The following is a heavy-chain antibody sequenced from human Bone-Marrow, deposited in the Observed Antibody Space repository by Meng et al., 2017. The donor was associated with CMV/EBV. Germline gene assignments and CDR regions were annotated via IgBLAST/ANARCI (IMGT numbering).Heavy chain of an antibody. V-gene: IGHV1-46*01. Sequence: ASVKVSCKASGYTFTSYYMHWVRPPAGQGLAWMGIINPSGGSTRYAQKFQGRVIMIRDTSTSTVYMELSSLRSEDTAVYYCARDSGHIWSGRIGGMDVWGQGTTVTVSS. CDR1: GYTFTSYY. CDR3: ARDSGHIWSGRIGGMDV. J-gene: IGHJ6*02. D-gene: IGHD3-3*01. CDR2: INPSGGST.